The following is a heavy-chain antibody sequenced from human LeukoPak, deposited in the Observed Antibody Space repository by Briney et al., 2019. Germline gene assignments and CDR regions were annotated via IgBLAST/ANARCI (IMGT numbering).Heavy chain of an antibody. D-gene: IGHD2-2*01. Sequence: PPETLSLTCTVSGGSISSYYWSWIRQPPGKGLEWIGYIYYSGSTNYNPSLKSRVTISVDTSKNQFSLKLSSVTAADTAVYYCARANDCSSTSCDYYYYYMDVWGKGTTVTVSS. J-gene: IGHJ6*03. V-gene: IGHV4-59*01. CDR3: ARANDCSSTSCDYYYYYMDV. CDR2: IYYSGST. CDR1: GGSISSYY.